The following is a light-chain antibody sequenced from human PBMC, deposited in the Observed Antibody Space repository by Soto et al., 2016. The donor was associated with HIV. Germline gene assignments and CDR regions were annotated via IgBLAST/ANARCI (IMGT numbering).Light chain of an antibody. J-gene: IGKJ1*01. V-gene: IGKV1-NL1*01. CDR3: QQYYVNPWT. Sequence: DIQMTQSPSSLSASVGDRVTITCRASHGIKTSLAWYQQTPGKAPKLLLYAASRLESGVPSRFSGSGSGTDFTLTITSLQSTDFGNFYCQQYYVNPWTFGQGT. CDR1: HGIKTS. CDR2: AAS.